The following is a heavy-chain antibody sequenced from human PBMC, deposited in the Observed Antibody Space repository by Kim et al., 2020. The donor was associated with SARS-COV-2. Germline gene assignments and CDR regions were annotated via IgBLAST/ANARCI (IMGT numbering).Heavy chain of an antibody. J-gene: IGHJ6*02. D-gene: IGHD6-13*01. CDR1: GYTFTSYA. CDR3: ARGRVPAAGNYYFGMDV. V-gene: IGHV7-4-1*02. CDR2: INTNTGNP. Sequence: ASVNVSCKASGYTFTSYAMSWVRQAPGQGLEWMGWINTNTGNPTYAQGFTGRFFFSLDTSVSTAYLQISSLKDEDTAIYFCARGRVPAAGNYYFGMDVWGQGTTVTVSS.